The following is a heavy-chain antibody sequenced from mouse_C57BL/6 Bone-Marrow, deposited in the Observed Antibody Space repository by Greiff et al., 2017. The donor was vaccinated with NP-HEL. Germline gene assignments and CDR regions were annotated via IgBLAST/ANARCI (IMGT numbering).Heavy chain of an antibody. CDR1: GFNIKNTY. CDR3: AWIDGSSPNKLGGVY. V-gene: IGHV14-3*01. CDR2: IDPENGNT. Sequence: EVQLQQSVAELVRPGASVKLSCTASGFNIKNTYMHWVKQRHEQGLEWIGRIDPENGNTKYDTKFQGKATLTADTSSNTGYLQLSSLTSEDTAIYSCAWIDGSSPNKLGGVYWGQGTTLTVSS. J-gene: IGHJ2*01. D-gene: IGHD1-1*01.